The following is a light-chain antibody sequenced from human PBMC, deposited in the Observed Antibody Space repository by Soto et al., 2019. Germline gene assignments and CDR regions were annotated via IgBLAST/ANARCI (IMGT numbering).Light chain of an antibody. CDR3: SSDTSSSTLMV. V-gene: IGLV2-14*01. CDR2: DVS. CDR1: SSDVGGYNY. Sequence: QSALTQPASVSGSPGQSITISCTGTSSDVGGYNYVSWYQQHTGKAPKLMIYDVSNRPSGVSNRFSGSKSGNPASLTISGLPAEDEADYYCSSDTSSSTLMVFGTGTKLTVL. J-gene: IGLJ1*01.